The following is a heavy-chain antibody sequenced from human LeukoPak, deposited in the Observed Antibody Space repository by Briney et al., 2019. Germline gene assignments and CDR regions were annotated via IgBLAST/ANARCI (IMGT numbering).Heavy chain of an antibody. CDR2: INSVGDST. J-gene: IGHJ4*02. D-gene: IGHD6-13*01. CDR3: AKGVAAAGPTYFDY. V-gene: IGHV3-23*01. Sequence: GGSLRLSCAASGFIFNNYVMSWVRQAPGKGLEWVSSINSVGDSTYYADSVKGRFTISRDNSKNTVYLQMNSLRDEDTAVYYCAKGVAAAGPTYFDYWGQGTLVTVSS. CDR1: GFIFNNYV.